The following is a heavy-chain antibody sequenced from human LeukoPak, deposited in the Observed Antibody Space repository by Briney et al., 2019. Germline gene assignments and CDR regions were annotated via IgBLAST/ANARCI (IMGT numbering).Heavy chain of an antibody. CDR3: ARDWDSSSWYDY. CDR1: GGSFSGYY. V-gene: IGHV4-34*01. Sequence: SETLSLTCAVYGGSFSGYYWSWIRQPPGKGLEWIGEINHSGSTYYNPSLKSRVTISVDTSKNQLSLKLSSVTAADTAVYYCARDWDSSSWYDYWGQGTLVTVSS. J-gene: IGHJ4*02. D-gene: IGHD6-13*01. CDR2: INHSGST.